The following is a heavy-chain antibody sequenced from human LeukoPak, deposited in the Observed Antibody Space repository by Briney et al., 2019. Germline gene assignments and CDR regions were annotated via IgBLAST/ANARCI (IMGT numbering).Heavy chain of an antibody. CDR1: GFTFTSSA. CDR2: IVDGSGNT. CDR3: AAVPYYDFWSGYYTCDY. J-gene: IGHJ4*02. Sequence: SEKVSCKASGFTFTSSAVQWVRQARGQRLEWIGWIVDGSGNTYYAQQFQERVTITRDMSTSTAYMELSSLRSEDTAVYYCAAVPYYDFWSGYYTCDYWGQGTLVTVSS. D-gene: IGHD3-3*01. V-gene: IGHV1-58*01.